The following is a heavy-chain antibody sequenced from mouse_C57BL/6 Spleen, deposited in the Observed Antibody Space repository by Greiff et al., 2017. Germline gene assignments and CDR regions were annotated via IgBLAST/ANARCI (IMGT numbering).Heavy chain of an antibody. J-gene: IGHJ4*01. Sequence: EVKLVESGGGLVKPGGSLKLSCAASGFTFSDYGMHWVRQAPEKGLEWVAYISSGSSTIYYADTVKGRFTISRDNAKNTLFLQMTSLRSEDTAMYYCARNYDYDLYAMDYRGQGTSVTVSS. CDR3: ARNYDYDLYAMDY. D-gene: IGHD2-4*01. V-gene: IGHV5-17*01. CDR1: GFTFSDYG. CDR2: ISSGSSTI.